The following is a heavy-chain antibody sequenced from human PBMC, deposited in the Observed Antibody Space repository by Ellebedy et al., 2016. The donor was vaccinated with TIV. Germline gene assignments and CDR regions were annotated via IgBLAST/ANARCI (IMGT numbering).Heavy chain of an antibody. Sequence: SETLSLTXAVYGGSFSGYYWSWIRQPPGKGLEWIGEINHSGSTNYNPSLKSRVTISVDTSKNQFSLKLSSVTAADTAMYYCARLYYGSGSRDWFDPWGQGTLVTVSS. CDR1: GGSFSGYY. V-gene: IGHV4-34*01. CDR2: INHSGST. J-gene: IGHJ5*02. D-gene: IGHD3-10*01. CDR3: ARLYYGSGSRDWFDP.